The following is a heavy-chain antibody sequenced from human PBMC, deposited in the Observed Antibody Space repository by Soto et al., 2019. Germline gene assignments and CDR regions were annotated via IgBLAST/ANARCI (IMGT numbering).Heavy chain of an antibody. V-gene: IGHV1-2*04. Sequence: ASVKVSCKASGYTFTGYYMHWVRQAPGQGLEWMGWINPNSGGTNYAQKFQGWVTMTRDTSISTAYMELSRLRSDDTAVYYCARDKGPREGFLEWSDAFDIWGQGTMVTVSS. CDR3: ARDKGPREGFLEWSDAFDI. D-gene: IGHD3-3*01. CDR1: GYTFTGYY. J-gene: IGHJ3*02. CDR2: INPNSGGT.